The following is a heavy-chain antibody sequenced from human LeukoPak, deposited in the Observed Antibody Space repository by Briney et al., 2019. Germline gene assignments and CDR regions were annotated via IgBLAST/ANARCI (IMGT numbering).Heavy chain of an antibody. D-gene: IGHD3-22*01. CDR3: AKDLGNYYDSSGYYYVDYFDY. CDR1: GFTFSSYA. CDR2: ISGSGGST. Sequence: GGSLRLSCAASGFTFSSYAMSWFRQAPGKGLEWVSAISGSGGSTYYADSVKGRFTISRDNSKNTLYLQMNSLRAEDTAVYYCAKDLGNYYDSSGYYYVDYFDYWGQGTLVTVSS. V-gene: IGHV3-23*01. J-gene: IGHJ4*02.